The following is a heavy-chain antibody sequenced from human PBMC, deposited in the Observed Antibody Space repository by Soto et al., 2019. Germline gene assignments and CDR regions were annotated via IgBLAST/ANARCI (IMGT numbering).Heavy chain of an antibody. CDR3: ARPRAVVPAAADC. CDR2: IYYTGSA. Sequence: QLQLQESGPGLVKPSETLSLTCTVSGGSIRSSAYYWGWIRQPPGKGLEWIGSIYYTGSAYYNPSLQSRVTISVDTSKNQFSLKLSSVTAADTAVYYCARPRAVVPAAADCWGQGTLVTVSS. D-gene: IGHD2-2*01. CDR1: GGSIRSSAYY. V-gene: IGHV4-39*01. J-gene: IGHJ4*02.